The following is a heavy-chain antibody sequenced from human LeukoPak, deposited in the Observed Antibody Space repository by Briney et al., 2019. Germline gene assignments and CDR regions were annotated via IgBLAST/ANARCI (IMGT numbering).Heavy chain of an antibody. CDR3: ARGRWGYSGYDNFDY. Sequence: ASVKVSCKASGGTFSSYAISWVRQAPGQGLEWMGWINPNSGGTNYAQKFQGRVTMTRDTSISTAYMELSRLRSDDTAVYYCARGRWGYSGYDNFDYWGQGTLVTVSS. CDR2: INPNSGGT. D-gene: IGHD5-12*01. J-gene: IGHJ4*02. V-gene: IGHV1-2*02. CDR1: GGTFSSYA.